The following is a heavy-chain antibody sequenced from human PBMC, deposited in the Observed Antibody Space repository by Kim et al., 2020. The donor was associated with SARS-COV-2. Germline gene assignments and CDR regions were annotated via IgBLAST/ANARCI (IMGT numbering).Heavy chain of an antibody. CDR3: VRAGIAAAVLFFDY. D-gene: IGHD6-13*01. CDR2: IYYSGST. J-gene: IGHJ4*02. CDR1: GGSISSGGYY. V-gene: IGHV4-31*03. Sequence: SETLSLTCTVSGGSISSGGYYWSWIRQHPGKGLEWIGYIYYSGSTYYNPSLKSRVTISVDTSKNQFSLKLSSVTAADTAAYYCVRAGIAAAVLFFDYWGQGTLVTVSS.